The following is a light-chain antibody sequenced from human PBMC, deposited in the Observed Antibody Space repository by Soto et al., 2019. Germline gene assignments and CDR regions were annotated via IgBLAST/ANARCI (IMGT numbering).Light chain of an antibody. J-gene: IGKJ4*01. CDR2: DAS. CDR3: QQYYSYSLT. Sequence: DIQMTQSPSTLSASVGARVTITCRASESVNRWLAWYQQKPGKAPKLLIYDASGLERGVPSRFSGSGSGTEFSLTISSLQSDDFATYYCQQYYSYSLTFGGGTKGEIK. V-gene: IGKV1-5*01. CDR1: ESVNRW.